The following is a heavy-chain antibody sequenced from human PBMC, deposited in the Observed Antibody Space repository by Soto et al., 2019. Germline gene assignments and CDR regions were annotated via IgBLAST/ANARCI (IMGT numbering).Heavy chain of an antibody. V-gene: IGHV4-59*01. D-gene: IGHD3-10*01. CDR1: DDSIRSYH. Sequence: SETLSLTCTVSDDSIRSYHWTWIRQPPGKELEWIGCVYYSGSTSYNPSLKRRVTISVDTSKNQFSLKLSSVTAADTAVYYCARDRGGRLPDYWGQGTLVTVSS. CDR3: ARDRGGRLPDY. CDR2: VYYSGST. J-gene: IGHJ4*02.